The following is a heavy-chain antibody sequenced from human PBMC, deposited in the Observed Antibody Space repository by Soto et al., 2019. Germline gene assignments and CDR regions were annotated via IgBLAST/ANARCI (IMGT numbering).Heavy chain of an antibody. D-gene: IGHD3-16*02. CDR1: GASISHGDYY. V-gene: IGHV4-61*08. CDR3: AKGGGRAIVTGLDV. Sequence: QVQLQESGPGLVKPAQTLSLTCTVSGASISHGDYYWSWIRQAPGRGLEWIGYIYYSGSTNYNPSLKSRGTISLDASKNQFSLKLSSVTAADTAVYYCAKGGGRAIVTGLDVWGQGTTVTVSS. CDR2: IYYSGST. J-gene: IGHJ6*02.